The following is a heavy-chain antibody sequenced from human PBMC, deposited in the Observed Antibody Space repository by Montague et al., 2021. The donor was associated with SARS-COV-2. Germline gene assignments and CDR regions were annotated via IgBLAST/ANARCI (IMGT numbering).Heavy chain of an antibody. J-gene: IGHJ4*02. CDR1: GFRFSSYW. CDR2: IKQDGSEK. D-gene: IGHD6-13*01. CDR3: ARVPSSSWYFEY. Sequence: SLSLSFSASGFRFSSYWMSWVRQAPGKGLEWVANIKQDGSEKYYVDSVKGRFTISRDNAKHSLYLQMSSLRAEDTAVYYCARVPSSSWYFEYWGQGTLVTVSS. V-gene: IGHV3-7*01.